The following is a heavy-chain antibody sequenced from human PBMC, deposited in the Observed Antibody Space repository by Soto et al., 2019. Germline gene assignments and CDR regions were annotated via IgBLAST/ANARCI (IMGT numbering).Heavy chain of an antibody. V-gene: IGHV3-48*02. J-gene: IGHJ5*02. CDR3: ARDNGIAGSFDP. D-gene: IGHD6-13*01. CDR1: GFTFRSYS. Sequence: VGSLRLSCAASGFTFRSYSMNWVRQAPGKGLEWVSYISISSRTIYYADSVKGRFTISRDDAKNSLCLQMNSLRDEDTSVYYCARDNGIAGSFDPWGQGTLVNVSS. CDR2: ISISSRTI.